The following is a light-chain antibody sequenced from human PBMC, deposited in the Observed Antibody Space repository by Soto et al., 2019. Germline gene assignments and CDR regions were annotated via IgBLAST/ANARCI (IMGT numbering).Light chain of an antibody. CDR1: QTLLHSNGYTY. Sequence: IALTQSPLSLSVTPGEPASISCRSSQTLLHSNGYTYLNWYPQKPGQSPQLLIYLGSNRASGVPDRFSGSGSGTDFTLKINRVQAEDVGVFYCMQGLRPMYTFGQGTRLEIK. CDR2: LGS. J-gene: IGKJ5*01. CDR3: MQGLRPMYT. V-gene: IGKV2-28*01.